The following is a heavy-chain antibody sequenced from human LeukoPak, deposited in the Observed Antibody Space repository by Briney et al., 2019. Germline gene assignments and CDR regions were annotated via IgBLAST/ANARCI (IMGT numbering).Heavy chain of an antibody. CDR3: ARDDGSTTVLNWFDP. J-gene: IGHJ5*02. CDR2: IYHSGST. V-gene: IGHV4-4*02. CDR1: GGSISSSNW. D-gene: IGHD2/OR15-2a*01. Sequence: SETLSLTCAVSGGSISSSNWWSWVRQPPGKGLEWIGEIYHSGSTNYNPSLKSRVTISVDKSKNQFSLKLSSVTAADTAVYYCARDDGSTTVLNWFDPWGQGTLVTVSS.